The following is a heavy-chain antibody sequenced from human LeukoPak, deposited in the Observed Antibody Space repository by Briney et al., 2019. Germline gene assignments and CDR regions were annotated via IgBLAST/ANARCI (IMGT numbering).Heavy chain of an antibody. CDR3: ASPANDLPYYYYMDV. V-gene: IGHV3-7*01. J-gene: IGHJ6*03. Sequence: GGSLRLSCAASGFTFSSYWMSWVRQAPGKGLEWVANIKQDGSEKYYVDSVKGRFTISRDNAKNSLYLQMNSLRAEDTAVYYCASPANDLPYYYYMDVWGKGITVTVSS. CDR1: GFTFSSYW. CDR2: IKQDGSEK. D-gene: IGHD1-1*01.